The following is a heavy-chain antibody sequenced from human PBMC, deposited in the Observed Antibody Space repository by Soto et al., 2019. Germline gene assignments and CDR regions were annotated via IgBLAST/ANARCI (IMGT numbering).Heavy chain of an antibody. CDR1: GYSISSGYY. CDR3: AREGIVLIEAAGLNWFDT. CDR2: IYHSGST. V-gene: IGHV4-38-2*02. D-gene: IGHD6-13*01. Sequence: SETLSLTCAVSGYSISSGYYWGWIRQPPGKGLEWIGSIYHSGSTYYNPSLKSRVTISVDTSKNQFSLKLSSVTAADTAVYYCAREGIVLIEAAGLNWFDTWGQGTLVTVSS. J-gene: IGHJ5*02.